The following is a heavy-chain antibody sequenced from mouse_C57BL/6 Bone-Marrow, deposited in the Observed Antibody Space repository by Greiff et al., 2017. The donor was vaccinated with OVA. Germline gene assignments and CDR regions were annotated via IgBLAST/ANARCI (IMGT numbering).Heavy chain of an antibody. Sequence: QVQLQQSGPALVKPGASVKISCKASGYAFSSSWMTWVTQRPGKGLEWLGRIYPGDGATNYNGRFKGKATLTADKTSSTAYMQLSSLTSEDSAVYVCARSSQRYFDYWGQGTTLTVSS. J-gene: IGHJ2*01. CDR1: GYAFSSSW. D-gene: IGHD1-1*01. V-gene: IGHV1-82*01. CDR2: IYPGDGAT. CDR3: ARSSQRYFDY.